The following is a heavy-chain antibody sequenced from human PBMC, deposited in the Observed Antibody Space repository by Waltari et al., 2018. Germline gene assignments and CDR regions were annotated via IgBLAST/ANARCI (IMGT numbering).Heavy chain of an antibody. CDR1: AYRFTSYG. CDR3: ASDPVAPSY. J-gene: IGHJ4*01. V-gene: IGHV1-18*01. Sequence: QVQLVQSGAEVRKPGASVMVSCKAFAYRFTSYGLSWVRQAPGQGLEWMGWINPYNGTTKYIESLQGRVTLTTDTSTNTAYMELRSLRPDDTAMYYCASDPVAPSYWCHATLVTVSS. CDR2: INPYNGTT.